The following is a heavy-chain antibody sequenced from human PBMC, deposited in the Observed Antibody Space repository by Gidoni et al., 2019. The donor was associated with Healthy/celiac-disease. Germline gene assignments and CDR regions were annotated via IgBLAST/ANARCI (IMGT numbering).Heavy chain of an antibody. CDR2: ISSSSSYI. D-gene: IGHD3-22*01. Sequence: EVPLVESGGGLVKPGGSLRLSCAASGFTFSSYSMNWVRQAPGKGLEWVSSISSSSSYIYYADSVKGRFTISRDNAKNSLYLQMNSLRAEDTAVYYCARSDYYDSSGEGMDVWGQGTTVTVSS. CDR3: ARSDYYDSSGEGMDV. J-gene: IGHJ6*02. CDR1: GFTFSSYS. V-gene: IGHV3-21*01.